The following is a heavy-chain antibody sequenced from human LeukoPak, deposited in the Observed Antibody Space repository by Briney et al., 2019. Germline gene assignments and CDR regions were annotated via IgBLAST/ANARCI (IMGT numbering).Heavy chain of an antibody. CDR2: ISSSSSYI. D-gene: IGHD2-21*01. CDR3: ARARGVQLLFIGLVEYGMDV. Sequence: PGGSLRLSCAASGFTFSSYSMNWVRQAPGKGLEWVSSISSSSSYIYYADSVKGRFTISRDNAKNSLYLQMNSLRAEDTAVYYCARARGVQLLFIGLVEYGMDVSGQATTLT. J-gene: IGHJ6*02. V-gene: IGHV3-21*01. CDR1: GFTFSSYS.